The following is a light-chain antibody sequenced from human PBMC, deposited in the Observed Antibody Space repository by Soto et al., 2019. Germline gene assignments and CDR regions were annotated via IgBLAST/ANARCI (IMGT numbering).Light chain of an antibody. J-gene: IGKJ3*01. V-gene: IGKV3-11*01. CDR1: QSIDTY. CDR2: GAS. CDR3: QQRINWPPFT. Sequence: EIVLTQSPATLSLSPGERATLSCRASQSIDTYLAWYQQRPGQAPRLLIYGASNRASGIPARFSGSGSGTDFTLTISSLEPEDFAVYYCQQRINWPPFTFGPGTKVDLK.